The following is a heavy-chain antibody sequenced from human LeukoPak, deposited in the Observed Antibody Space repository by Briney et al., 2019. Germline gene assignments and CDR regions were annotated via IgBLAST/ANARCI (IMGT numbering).Heavy chain of an antibody. CDR1: GYSISSGYY. V-gene: IGHV4-38-2*02. J-gene: IGHJ4*02. D-gene: IGHD1-26*01. CDR3: ARHSRGSYRFDY. Sequence: SETLSLTCTVSGYSISSGYYWAWIRPPPGKGLEWIGSIYYSGSTYYNPSLKSRVTISVDTSKNQFSLKLSSVTAADTAVYYCARHSRGSYRFDYWGQGTLVTVSS. CDR2: IYYSGST.